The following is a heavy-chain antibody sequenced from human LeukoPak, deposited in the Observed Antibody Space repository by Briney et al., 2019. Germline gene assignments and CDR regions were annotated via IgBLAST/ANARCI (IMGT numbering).Heavy chain of an antibody. CDR3: ARANVVAARPDYFDY. J-gene: IGHJ4*02. Sequence: SETLSLTCTVSGGSISGGSYYWSWIRQPPGKGLEWIGYIYHSGSTYYNPSLKSRVTISVDRSKNQFSLKLSSVTAADTAVYYCARANVVAARPDYFDYWGQGTLVTVSS. CDR1: GGSISGGSYY. V-gene: IGHV4-30-2*01. CDR2: IYHSGST. D-gene: IGHD6-6*01.